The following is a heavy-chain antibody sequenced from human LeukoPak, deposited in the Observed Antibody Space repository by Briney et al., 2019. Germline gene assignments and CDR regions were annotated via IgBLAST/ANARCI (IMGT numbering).Heavy chain of an antibody. D-gene: IGHD3-22*01. CDR1: GFTFSSYA. Sequence: PGRSLRLPCAASGFTFSSYAMHWVRQAPGKGLEWVAVISYDGSNKYYADSVKGRFTISRDNSKNTLYLQMNSLRAEDTAVYYCARDLVKVTMIVVVRHDAFDIWGQGTMVTVSS. CDR3: ARDLVKVTMIVVVRHDAFDI. CDR2: ISYDGSNK. V-gene: IGHV3-30-3*01. J-gene: IGHJ3*02.